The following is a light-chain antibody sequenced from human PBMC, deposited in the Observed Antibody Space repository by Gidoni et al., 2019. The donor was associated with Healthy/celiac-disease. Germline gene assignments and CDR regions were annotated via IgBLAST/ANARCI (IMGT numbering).Light chain of an antibody. CDR3: QQYGSSPRVT. V-gene: IGKV3-20*01. CDR2: GAS. Sequence: ELVLTQSPGTLSLSPGERATLSCRASQSVSSSYLAWYQQKPGQAPRLLIYGASSRATGIPDRFSGSGSGTDFTLTISRLEPEDFAVYYCQQYGSSPRVTFXGXTKVEIK. CDR1: QSVSSSY. J-gene: IGKJ4*01.